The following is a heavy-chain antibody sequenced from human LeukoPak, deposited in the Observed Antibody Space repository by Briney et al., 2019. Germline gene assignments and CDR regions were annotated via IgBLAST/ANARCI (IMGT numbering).Heavy chain of an antibody. CDR1: GFTFSDYY. D-gene: IGHD3-3*01. J-gene: IGHJ3*02. CDR3: ARVGDYDFWRDDAFDI. V-gene: IGHV3-11*04. Sequence: PGGSLRLSCAASGFTFSDYYMSWIRQAPGKGLEWVSDISSSGSTIYYADSVKGRFTISRDNAKNSLYLQMNSLRAEDTAVYYCARVGDYDFWRDDAFDIWGQGTMVTVSS. CDR2: ISSSGSTI.